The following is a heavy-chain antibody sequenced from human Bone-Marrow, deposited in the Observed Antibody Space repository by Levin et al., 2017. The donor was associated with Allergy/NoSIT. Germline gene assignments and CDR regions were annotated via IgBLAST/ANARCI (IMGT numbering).Heavy chain of an antibody. CDR2: IKQDGSEK. CDR1: GFTFSSYW. CDR3: ARGGGLRYFDGMITPFDP. Sequence: PLASVKVSCAASGFTFSSYWMSWVRQAPGKGLEWVANIKQDGSEKYYVDSVKGRFTISRDNAKNSLYLQMNSLRAEDTAVYYCARGGGLRYFDGMITPFDPWGQGTLVTVSS. V-gene: IGHV3-7*01. D-gene: IGHD3-9*01. J-gene: IGHJ5*02.